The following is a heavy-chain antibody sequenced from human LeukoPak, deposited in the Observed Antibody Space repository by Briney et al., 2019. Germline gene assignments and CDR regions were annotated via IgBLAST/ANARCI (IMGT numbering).Heavy chain of an antibody. V-gene: IGHV3-48*01. D-gene: IGHD3-3*01. J-gene: IGHJ2*01. CDR2: ISSSSSTI. CDR3: ARATLGRSGYSDWYFDL. Sequence: GGSLRLSCAASGFTFSSYSMNWVRQAPGKGLEWVSYISSSSSTIYYADSVKGRFTISRDNAKNSLYLQMNSLRAEDTAVYYCARATLGRSGYSDWYFDLWGRGTLVTVSS. CDR1: GFTFSSYS.